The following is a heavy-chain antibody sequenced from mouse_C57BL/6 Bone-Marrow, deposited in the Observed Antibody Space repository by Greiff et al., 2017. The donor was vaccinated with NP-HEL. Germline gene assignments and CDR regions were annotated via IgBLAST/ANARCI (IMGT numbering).Heavy chain of an antibody. CDR2: IDPEDGET. Sequence: VQLQQSGAELVKPGASVKLSCTASGFNIKDYYMHWVKQRTEQGLEWIGRIDPEDGETKYAPKFPGKATITADTSSNTAYLQLSSLTSEDTCVYYCATMVTTNWYLDVWGTGTTVTVSS. CDR3: ATMVTTNWYLDV. V-gene: IGHV14-2*01. CDR1: GFNIKDYY. D-gene: IGHD2-2*01. J-gene: IGHJ1*03.